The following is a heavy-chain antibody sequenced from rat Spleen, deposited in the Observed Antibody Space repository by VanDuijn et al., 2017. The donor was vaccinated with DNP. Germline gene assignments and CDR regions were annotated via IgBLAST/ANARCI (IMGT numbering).Heavy chain of an antibody. CDR2: MSSGGNT. CDR3: ARSSRD. CDR1: GFSLTNYG. V-gene: IGHV2S8*01. Sequence: QVQLKESGPGLVQPSRTLSLTCTVSGFSLTNYGVSWVRQPPGKGLEWIAAMSSGGNTYFNSGLKSRLSISRDTSKSQVFLKMNSLQTEDTAMYFCARSSRDWGQGVMVTVSS. J-gene: IGHJ2*01. D-gene: IGHD1-11*01.